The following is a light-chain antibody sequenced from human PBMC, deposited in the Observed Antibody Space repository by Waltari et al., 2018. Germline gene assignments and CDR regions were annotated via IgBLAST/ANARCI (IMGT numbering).Light chain of an antibody. CDR2: EGS. J-gene: IGLJ3*02. V-gene: IGLV2-23*01. CDR3: CSYAGSSTWV. Sequence: CYRPRPGKAPKLMIYEGSKRPSGVSNRCSGSKPASKSSLTISGLQAGGEADYCCCSYAGSSTWVFGGGAKQTVL.